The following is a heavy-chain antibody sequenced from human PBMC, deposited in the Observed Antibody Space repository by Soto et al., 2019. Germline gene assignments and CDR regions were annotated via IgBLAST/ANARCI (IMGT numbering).Heavy chain of an antibody. CDR1: GYTFTSYG. J-gene: IGHJ6*02. CDR2: ISAYNGNT. D-gene: IGHD3-10*01. CDR3: ARDQDYGSGSYYNYYYYYGMDV. V-gene: IGHV1-18*01. Sequence: ASVKVSCKASGYTFTSYGISWVRQAPGQGLEWMGWISAYNGNTNYAQKLQGRVTMTTDTSTSTAYMELRSLRSDDTAVYYCARDQDYGSGSYYNYYYYYGMDVWGQGTTVTVSS.